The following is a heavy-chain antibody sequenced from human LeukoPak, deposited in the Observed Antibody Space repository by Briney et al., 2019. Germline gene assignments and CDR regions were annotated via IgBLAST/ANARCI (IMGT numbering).Heavy chain of an antibody. V-gene: IGHV4-4*09. CDR1: GGSISSYY. D-gene: IGHD3-22*01. CDR3: ARLLGGCSSTSCQEGWDYYDSSGHDRVAFDI. Sequence: SETLSLTCTVSGGSISSYYWSWIRQPPGKELEWIGYIYTSGSTNYNPSLKSRVTISVDTSKNQFSLKLSSVTAADTAVYYCARLLGGCSSTSCQEGWDYYDSSGHDRVAFDIWGQGTMVTVSS. CDR2: IYTSGST. J-gene: IGHJ3*02.